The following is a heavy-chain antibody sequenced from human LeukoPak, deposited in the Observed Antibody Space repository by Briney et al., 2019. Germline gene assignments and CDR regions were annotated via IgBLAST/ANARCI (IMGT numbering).Heavy chain of an antibody. Sequence: TSETLSLTCTVSGGSISSYYWSWIRQPPGKGLEWIGYIYYSGSTNYNPSLKSRVTISVDTSKNQFSLKLSSVTAADTAVYYCARETTVVTGAYWYFDLWGRGTLVTVSS. V-gene: IGHV4-59*01. D-gene: IGHD4-23*01. CDR1: GGSISSYY. CDR2: IYYSGST. CDR3: ARETTVVTGAYWYFDL. J-gene: IGHJ2*01.